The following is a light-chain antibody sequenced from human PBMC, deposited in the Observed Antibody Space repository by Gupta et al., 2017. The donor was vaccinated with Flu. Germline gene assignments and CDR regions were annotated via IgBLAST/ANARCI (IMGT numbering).Light chain of an antibody. J-gene: IGLJ3*02. Sequence: QSALTQPASVSGSPGQSITISCTGTSSDVGGYNYVSWYQQHPGKAPKLMIYEVSNRPSGVSNRFSGSKSGNTASLTISELQAEDETDYYCSSYTSSSTRVFGGGTKLTVL. V-gene: IGLV2-14*01. CDR3: SSYTSSSTRV. CDR2: EVS. CDR1: SSDVGGYNY.